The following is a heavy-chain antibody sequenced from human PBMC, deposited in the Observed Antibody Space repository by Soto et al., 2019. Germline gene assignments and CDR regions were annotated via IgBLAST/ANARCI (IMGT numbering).Heavy chain of an antibody. CDR3: AREGATGAFDI. J-gene: IGHJ3*02. V-gene: IGHV4-38-2*02. CDR1: GYSISSGYY. CDR2: IYHSGST. D-gene: IGHD1-26*01. Sequence: SETLSLTCTVSGYSISSGYYWGWIRQPPGKGLEWIGSIYHSGSTYYNPSLKSRVTISVDTSKNQFSLKLSSVTAADTAVYYCAREGATGAFDIWGQGTMVTVSS.